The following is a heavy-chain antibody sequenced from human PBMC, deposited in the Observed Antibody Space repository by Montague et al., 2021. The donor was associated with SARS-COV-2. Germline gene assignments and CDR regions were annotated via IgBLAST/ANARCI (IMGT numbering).Heavy chain of an antibody. J-gene: IGHJ4*02. CDR2: LNEDGSHT. V-gene: IGHV3-74*01. CDR1: EFIFSRYW. CDR3: ARDVGGRASY. Sequence: SLRLSCAASEFIFSRYWMHWVRQIPGKGLVWVSRLNEDGSHTTYADSVKGRFTISRDNARNTLYLQMNSLRVEDTAVYYCARDVGGRASYWGQGILVTVS. D-gene: IGHD1-26*01.